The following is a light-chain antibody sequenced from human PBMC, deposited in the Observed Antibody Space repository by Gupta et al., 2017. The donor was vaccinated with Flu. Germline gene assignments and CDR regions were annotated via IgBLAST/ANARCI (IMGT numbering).Light chain of an antibody. V-gene: IGKV1-9*01. CDR1: QGISSY. CDR2: DAS. Sequence: DIQLTQSPSFLSASVGDRVTITCRASQGISSYLAWYQQKPGKAPKLLIYDASTLQSGVPSRFSGSGSGTEFTLTISSLQPEDFATYYCQQVNSYPLTFGQGTRVEIK. J-gene: IGKJ5*01. CDR3: QQVNSYPLT.